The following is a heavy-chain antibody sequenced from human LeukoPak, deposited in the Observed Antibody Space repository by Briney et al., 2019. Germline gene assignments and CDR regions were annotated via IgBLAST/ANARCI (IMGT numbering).Heavy chain of an antibody. CDR2: ISVYNGNT. J-gene: IGHJ4*02. Sequence: ASVNVSCMASGYTFTSYGISWVRQAPGQGLEWMGWISVYNGNTNYAQKLQGRVTMTTDISTSTAYMELRSLRSDDTAVYYCARDPPGGYYDFWSGYYYFDYWGQGTLVTVSS. D-gene: IGHD3-3*01. CDR3: ARDPPGGYYDFWSGYYYFDY. CDR1: GYTFTSYG. V-gene: IGHV1-18*01.